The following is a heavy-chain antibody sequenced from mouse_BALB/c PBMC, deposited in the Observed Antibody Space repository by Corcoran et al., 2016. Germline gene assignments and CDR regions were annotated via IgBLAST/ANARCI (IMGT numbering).Heavy chain of an antibody. CDR3: AREPRAMDY. CDR1: GYTFTNYG. V-gene: IGHV9-3-1*01. CDR2: INTYTGEP. Sequence: QIQLVQSGPGLKKPGETVKISCKASGYTFTNYGMNWVKQAPGKGLKWMGWINTYTGEPTYADDFKGRFAFSLETPASTAYLQINNLKNEDTATYFCAREPRAMDYWGQGTSVTVSS. J-gene: IGHJ4*01.